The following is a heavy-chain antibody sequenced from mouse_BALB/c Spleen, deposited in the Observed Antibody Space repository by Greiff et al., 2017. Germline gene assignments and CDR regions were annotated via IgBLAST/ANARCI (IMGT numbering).Heavy chain of an antibody. J-gene: IGHJ2*01. CDR3: ARGDNYYFDY. Sequence: EVQLQQSGPELVKPGASVKISCKASGYSFTGYYMHWVKQSHVKSLEWIGRINPYNGATSYNQNFKDKASLTVDKSSSTAYMELHSLTSEDSAVYYCARGDNYYFDYWGQGTTLTVSS. CDR2: INPYNGAT. CDR1: GYSFTGYY. V-gene: IGHV1-31*01.